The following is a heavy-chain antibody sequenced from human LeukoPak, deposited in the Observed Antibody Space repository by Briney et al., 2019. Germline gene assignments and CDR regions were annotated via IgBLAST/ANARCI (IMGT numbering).Heavy chain of an antibody. CDR2: ISSSSSYI. CDR3: ARATIFGWFDP. J-gene: IGHJ5*02. D-gene: IGHD3-9*01. V-gene: IGHV3-21*01. Sequence: GGSLRPSCAASGFTFSSYSMNWVRQAPGKGLEWVSSISSSSSYIYCADSVKGRFTISRDNAKNSLYLQMNSLRAEDTAVYYCARATIFGWFDPWGQGTLVTVSS. CDR1: GFTFSSYS.